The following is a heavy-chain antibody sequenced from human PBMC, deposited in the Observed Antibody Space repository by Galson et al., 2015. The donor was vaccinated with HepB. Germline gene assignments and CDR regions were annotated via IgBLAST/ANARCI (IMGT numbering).Heavy chain of an antibody. CDR2: IWYDGSNK. D-gene: IGHD3-22*01. V-gene: IGHV3-33*08. J-gene: IGHJ6*02. CDR3: AREAADSSGYYYGTSLYGMDV. CDR1: GFTFSSYG. Sequence: SLRLSCAASGFTFSSYGMHWVRQAPGKGLEWVAVIWYDGSNKYYADSVKGRFTISRDNSKNTLYLQMNSLRAEDTAVYYCAREAADSSGYYYGTSLYGMDVWGQGTTVTVSS.